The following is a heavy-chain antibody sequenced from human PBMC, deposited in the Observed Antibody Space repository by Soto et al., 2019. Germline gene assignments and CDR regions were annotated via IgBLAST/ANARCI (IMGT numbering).Heavy chain of an antibody. Sequence: QVQLVQSGAEEKKPGASVKVSCKASGYTFTSYAMHWVRQAPGQRLEWMGWINAGNGNTKYSQKFQGRVTITRDTSESTAYMELSSRRSEDTAVYYCARWYYDSSGYFEVHYYGMDVWGQGTTVTVSS. CDR1: GYTFTSYA. V-gene: IGHV1-3*05. CDR2: INAGNGNT. J-gene: IGHJ6*02. D-gene: IGHD3-22*01. CDR3: ARWYYDSSGYFEVHYYGMDV.